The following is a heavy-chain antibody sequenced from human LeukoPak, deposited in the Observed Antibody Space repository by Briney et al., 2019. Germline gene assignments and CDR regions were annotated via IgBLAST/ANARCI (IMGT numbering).Heavy chain of an antibody. CDR3: ARDYADYVGYFFFDY. V-gene: IGHV3-23*01. D-gene: IGHD4-17*01. Sequence: GGSLRLSCAASGFTFNNYAMNWVRQAPGKGLEWVSSISGGGETTYYADSAKGRFTISRDNSQNTLYLQMNSLRAEDTAVYYCARDYADYVGYFFFDYWGEGTLVTVSS. CDR2: ISGGGETT. J-gene: IGHJ4*02. CDR1: GFTFNNYA.